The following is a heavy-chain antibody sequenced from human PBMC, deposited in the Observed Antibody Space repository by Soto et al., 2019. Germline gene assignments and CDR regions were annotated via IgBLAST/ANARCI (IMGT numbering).Heavy chain of an antibody. J-gene: IGHJ4*02. D-gene: IGHD6-13*01. V-gene: IGHV3-30*03. CDR1: GFTFSSYG. Sequence: QVQLVESGGGVVQPGRSLRLSCAASGFTFSSYGMHWVRQAPGKGLEWVALISYDGSDKYYADSVKGRFTISRDNSKNTLYLQINGLSVEDTAVYYCAAGQYFSDYWGQGTLVTVSS. CDR3: AAGQYFSDY. CDR2: ISYDGSDK.